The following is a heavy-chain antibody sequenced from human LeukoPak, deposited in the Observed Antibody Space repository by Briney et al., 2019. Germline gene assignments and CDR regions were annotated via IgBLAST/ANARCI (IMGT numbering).Heavy chain of an antibody. CDR3: ARLYRSGWSFDF. CDR1: GDSISSTNYF. Sequence: SETLSLTCIVSGDSISSTNYFWGWIRQPPGKGLEWIGTMDYSGRTYNNLSLKSPVTITIDTSKNQFSLKLHSVTAADTAVYYCARLYRSGWSFDFWGQGTLVSVSS. D-gene: IGHD6-19*01. J-gene: IGHJ4*02. V-gene: IGHV4-39*01. CDR2: MDYSGRT.